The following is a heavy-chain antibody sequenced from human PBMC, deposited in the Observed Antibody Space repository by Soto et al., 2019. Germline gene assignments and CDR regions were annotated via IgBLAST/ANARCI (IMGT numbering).Heavy chain of an antibody. CDR2: INPSGST. V-gene: IGHV4-34*01. D-gene: IGHD3-16*01. CDR3: ARGRPRNRDGGGFDY. Sequence: QVQLQQWGAGLLKPSETLSLTCAVYGGSFSGYYWSWIRQPPEKGLEWIGEINPSGSTNYDPSLYSRTTIXXDXSXXQCSLKLSSVTAADTAVYYCARGRPRNRDGGGFDYWGQGTLVTVSS. J-gene: IGHJ4*02. CDR1: GGSFSGYY.